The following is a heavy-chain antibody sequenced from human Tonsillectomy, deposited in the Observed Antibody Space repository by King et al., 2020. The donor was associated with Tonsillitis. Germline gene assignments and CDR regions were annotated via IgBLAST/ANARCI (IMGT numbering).Heavy chain of an antibody. D-gene: IGHD6-19*01. CDR1: GVSVRSYF. CDR3: ARDEIVPAGSNYYYMDV. V-gene: IGHV4-4*07. J-gene: IGHJ6*03. Sequence: VQLQESGPGLVRPSETLSLTCTVSGVSVRSYFWSWIRQPAGKGLEWIGRVYSSGSANYIPSLKSRVTMSVDTSRNQFSLILTSVTAADAAVYFCARDEIVPAGSNYYYMDVWGEGTPVTVS. CDR2: VYSSGSA.